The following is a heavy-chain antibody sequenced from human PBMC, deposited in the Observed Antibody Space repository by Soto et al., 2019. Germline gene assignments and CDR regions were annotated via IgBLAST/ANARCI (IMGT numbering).Heavy chain of an antibody. V-gene: IGHV4-61*01. D-gene: IGHD5-12*01. Sequence: PSETLSLTCTVSGGSVSSGSYYWSWIRQPPGKGLEWIGYIYYSGSTNYNPSLKSRVTISVDTSKNQFSLKLSSVTAADTAVYYCARDLGAYSGYENYYYYGMDVWGQGTTVTVSS. CDR3: ARDLGAYSGYENYYYYGMDV. J-gene: IGHJ6*02. CDR1: GGSVSSGSYY. CDR2: IYYSGST.